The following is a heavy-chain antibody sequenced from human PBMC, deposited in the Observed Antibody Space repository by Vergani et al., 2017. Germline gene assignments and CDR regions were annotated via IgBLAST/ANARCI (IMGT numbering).Heavy chain of an antibody. D-gene: IGHD5-24*01. CDR2: IYYSGST. V-gene: IGHV4-59*01. J-gene: IGHJ4*02. CDR1: GGSISSYY. Sequence: QVQLQESGPGLVKPSETLSLTCTVSGGSISSYYWSWIRQPPGKGLEWIGYIYYSGSTNYNPSLKSRVTISVDTSKNQFSLKLSSVTAADTAVYYCVRSRDGYIDYWGQGTLVTVSS. CDR3: VRSRDGYIDY.